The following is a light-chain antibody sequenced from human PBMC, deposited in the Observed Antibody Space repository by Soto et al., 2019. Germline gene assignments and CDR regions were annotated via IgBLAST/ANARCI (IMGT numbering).Light chain of an antibody. CDR1: QDIVAY. V-gene: IGKV1-9*01. J-gene: IGKJ5*01. Sequence: DIQLTQSPSLLSASVGDRVTITCRASQDIVAYLAWYQHKPGRAPELLIRAASTLQSGVPSRFSGSGSGTDFTLTINSLQPEDSATYYCQQAYSFPITFGQGTRLEI. CDR2: AAS. CDR3: QQAYSFPIT.